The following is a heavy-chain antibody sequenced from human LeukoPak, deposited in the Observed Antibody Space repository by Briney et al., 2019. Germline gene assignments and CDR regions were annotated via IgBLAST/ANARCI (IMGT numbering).Heavy chain of an antibody. CDR1: GGSISSSSYY. CDR3: ARRSAGSNYFDY. Sequence: PSETLSLTCTVSGGSISSSSYYWGWIRQPPGKGLEWIGSIYYSGSTYYNPSLKSRVTISVDTSKNQFSLKLSSVTAADTAVYYCARRSAGSNYFDYWGQGTLVTVSS. D-gene: IGHD6-19*01. V-gene: IGHV4-39*01. CDR2: IYYSGST. J-gene: IGHJ4*02.